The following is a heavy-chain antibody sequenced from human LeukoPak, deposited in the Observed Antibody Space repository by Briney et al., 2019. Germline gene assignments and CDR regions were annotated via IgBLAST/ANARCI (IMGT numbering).Heavy chain of an antibody. V-gene: IGHV3-23*01. CDR1: IFTFSHYP. D-gene: IGHD1-26*01. J-gene: IGHJ1*01. Sequence: GSLTSHSPILIFTFSHYPINTLRQAPGKGLEWVSAISGSGGSTYYAGSVKGRFTISRDNSKNTLYLQMSSLRAEDTAVYYCAKPPDHPYYPAHWPQGTLVPVSS. CDR2: ISGSGGST. CDR3: AKPPDHPYYPAH.